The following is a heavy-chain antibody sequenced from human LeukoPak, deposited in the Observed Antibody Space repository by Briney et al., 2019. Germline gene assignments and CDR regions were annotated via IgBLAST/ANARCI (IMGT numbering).Heavy chain of an antibody. J-gene: IGHJ4*02. D-gene: IGHD1-14*01. CDR2: LKHDGSDQ. CDR1: GFTFSTFW. Sequence: GGSQRLSCAASGFTFSTFWMSWVRQAPGKGPEWVAILKHDGSDQYYVDSAKGRFTVSRDNAKNSLYLQMSSLRVEDTAVYYCAKTARVLDNWGQGTQVTVSS. CDR3: AKTARVLDN. V-gene: IGHV3-7*01.